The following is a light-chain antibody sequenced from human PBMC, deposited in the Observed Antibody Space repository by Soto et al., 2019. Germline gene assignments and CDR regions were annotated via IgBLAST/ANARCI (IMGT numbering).Light chain of an antibody. CDR2: KVS. CDR3: CSYAGSRTYV. J-gene: IGLJ1*01. V-gene: IGLV2-14*01. Sequence: QSVLTQPASVSGSPGQSITIPCTGSSNDIGGYNYVSWYQQHPGRAPKLVIYKVSDRPSGVSTRFSASKSGNTASLTISGLQAEDEADYYCCSYAGSRTYVFGPGTKVTVL. CDR1: SNDIGGYNY.